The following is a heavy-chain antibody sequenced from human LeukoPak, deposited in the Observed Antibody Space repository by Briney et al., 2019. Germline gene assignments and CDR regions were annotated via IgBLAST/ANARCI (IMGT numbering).Heavy chain of an antibody. CDR3: ARGCSSTSCYYYYGMDV. Sequence: GGSLRLYCAASGFTFSSYDMHWVRQATGKGLEWVSVIGTAGDTYYPGSVKGRFTISRENAKNSLYLQMNSLRAGDTAVYYCARGCSSTSCYYYYGMDVWGQGTTVTVSS. CDR1: GFTFSSYD. CDR2: IGTAGDT. J-gene: IGHJ6*02. D-gene: IGHD2-2*01. V-gene: IGHV3-13*01.